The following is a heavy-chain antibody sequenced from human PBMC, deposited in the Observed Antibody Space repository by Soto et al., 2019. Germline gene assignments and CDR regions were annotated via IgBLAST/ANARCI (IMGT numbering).Heavy chain of an antibody. V-gene: IGHV4-61*01. J-gene: IGHJ4*02. CDR3: AREIGYSYGPFDY. Sequence: PSETLSLTCTVSGGSVSSGSYYWSWIRQPPGKGLECVGYIYYSGSTNYNPSLKSRVTISVDTSKNQFSLKLSSVTAADTAVYYWAREIGYSYGPFDYWGQGNLVTVSS. CDR2: IYYSGST. CDR1: GGSVSSGSYY. D-gene: IGHD5-18*01.